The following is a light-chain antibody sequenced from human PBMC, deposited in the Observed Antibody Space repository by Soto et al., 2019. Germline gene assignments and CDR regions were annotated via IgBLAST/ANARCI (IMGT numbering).Light chain of an antibody. V-gene: IGLV3-25*02. Sequence: SYELTQPPSVSVSPGQTARITCSGDALPKQYAYWYQQKPGQAPVLVIYKDSERPSGIPERFSGSSSGTTVTLTISGVQAEDEADYYCQSADSSGTPYYVFGTGTKVTVL. J-gene: IGLJ1*01. CDR2: KDS. CDR1: ALPKQY. CDR3: QSADSSGTPYYV.